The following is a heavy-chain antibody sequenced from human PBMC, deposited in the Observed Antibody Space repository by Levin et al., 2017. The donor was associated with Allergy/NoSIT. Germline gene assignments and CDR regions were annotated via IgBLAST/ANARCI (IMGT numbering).Heavy chain of an antibody. V-gene: IGHV4-31*03. D-gene: IGHD3-22*01. J-gene: IGHJ2*01. Sequence: SETLSLTCTLSGGSISSGGYYWSWIRQLPGKGLEWIGYIYYSENTYFNPSLESRVTISIDTSKTQFSLNLSSVTAADTAVYYCARGPSGYYYPPQNWYFEPWGRGTLVTVSS. CDR2: IYYSENT. CDR1: GGSISSGGYY. CDR3: ARGPSGYYYPPQNWYFEP.